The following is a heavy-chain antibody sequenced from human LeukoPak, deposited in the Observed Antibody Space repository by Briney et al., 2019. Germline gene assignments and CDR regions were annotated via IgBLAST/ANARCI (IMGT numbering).Heavy chain of an antibody. D-gene: IGHD3-10*01. J-gene: IGHJ6*02. CDR1: VYTLTELS. V-gene: IGHV1-24*01. CDR3: ATVVKITMGYYYGMDV. CDR2: FDPEDGEK. Sequence: ASVKVSCKVSVYTLTELSMHWVGQPPGKELEGMGGFDPEDGEKIYAQKFQGRGTMTEDTSTDTAYMELSSLRSEDTAVYYCATVVKITMGYYYGMDVWGQGTTVTVSS.